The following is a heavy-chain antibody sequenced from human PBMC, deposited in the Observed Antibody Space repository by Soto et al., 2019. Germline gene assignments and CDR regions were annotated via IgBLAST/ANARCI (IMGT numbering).Heavy chain of an antibody. CDR1: GFTFSSYG. V-gene: IGHV3-30*18. CDR3: AKGYSYSVCDY. J-gene: IGHJ4*02. CDR2: ISYDGSNK. D-gene: IGHD5-18*01. Sequence: QVQLVESGGGVVQPGRSLRLSCAASGFTFSSYGMRWVRQAPGKGLEWVAVISYDGSNKYYADSVKGRFTISRDNSKNTLDLPMNSLRAEDTAVYHCAKGYSYSVCDYWGQGTLVSVSS.